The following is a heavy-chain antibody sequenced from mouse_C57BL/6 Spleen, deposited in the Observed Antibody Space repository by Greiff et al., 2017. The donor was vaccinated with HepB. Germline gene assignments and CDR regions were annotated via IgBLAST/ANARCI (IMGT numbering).Heavy chain of an antibody. CDR2: IDPETGGT. CDR1: GYTFTDYE. V-gene: IGHV1-15*01. CDR3: TRSDDGYYRYWFAY. J-gene: IGHJ3*01. Sequence: QVQLQHSGAELVRPGASVTLSCKASGYTFTDYEMHWVKQTPVHGLEWIGAIDPETGGTAYNQKFKGKAILTADKSSSTAYMELRSLTSEDSAVYYCTRSDDGYYRYWFAYWGQGTLVTVSA. D-gene: IGHD2-3*01.